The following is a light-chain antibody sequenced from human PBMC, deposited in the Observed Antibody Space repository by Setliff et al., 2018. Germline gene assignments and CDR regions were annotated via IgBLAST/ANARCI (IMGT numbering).Light chain of an antibody. V-gene: IGLV2-8*01. CDR3: SSYAGNYIYV. CDR2: EVS. Sequence: QSVLTQPPSASGSPGQSVAISCTGTSRDVGGFNFVSWYQQHPGKAPKLIIYEVSKRPSGVPDRFSGSKSGNTASLTVSGLQAEDEADYYCSSYAGNYIYVFGSGTRSPS. CDR1: SRDVGGFNF. J-gene: IGLJ1*01.